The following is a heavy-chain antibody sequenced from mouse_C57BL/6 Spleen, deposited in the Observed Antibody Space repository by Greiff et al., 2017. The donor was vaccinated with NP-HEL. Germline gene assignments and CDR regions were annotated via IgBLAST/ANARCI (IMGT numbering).Heavy chain of an antibody. V-gene: IGHV1-69*01. Sequence: QVQLQQPGAELVMPGASVKLSCKASGYTFTSYWMHWVKQRPGQGLEWIGEIDPSDSYTNYNQKFKGKSTLTVDKSSSTAYMQLSSLTSEDSAVYYCATGYYYGSSGYFDVWGTGTTVTVSS. CDR3: ATGYYYGSSGYFDV. D-gene: IGHD1-1*01. CDR2: IDPSDSYT. CDR1: GYTFTSYW. J-gene: IGHJ1*03.